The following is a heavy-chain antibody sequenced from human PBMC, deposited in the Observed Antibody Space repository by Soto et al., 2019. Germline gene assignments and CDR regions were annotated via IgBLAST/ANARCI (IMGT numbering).Heavy chain of an antibody. D-gene: IGHD3-22*01. Sequence: SETLSLTCTVSGDSISSSNYYWGWIRQPPGKGLEWIANIYYSGITYCNPSLKSRVAISVDTSKNQFSLKLGSVSAADTAIYYCARSNSGYYKWFDPWGQGTLVTVSS. CDR1: GDSISSSNYY. CDR2: IYYSGIT. CDR3: ARSNSGYYKWFDP. J-gene: IGHJ5*02. V-gene: IGHV4-39*01.